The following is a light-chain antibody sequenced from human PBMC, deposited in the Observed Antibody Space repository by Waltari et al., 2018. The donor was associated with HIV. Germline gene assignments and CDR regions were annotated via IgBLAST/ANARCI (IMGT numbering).Light chain of an antibody. CDR3: QQYYSTPLT. V-gene: IGKV4-1*01. J-gene: IGKJ2*01. CDR2: WAL. Sequence: DIVMTQSPDSLAVSLGERATINCKSSQSVLYSSNNKNYLVWYQQKPGQPPKLLIYWALTRESGVPDRFSGGGSGTDFTLTISSLQAEDVAVYYCQQYYSTPLTFGQGTKLEIK. CDR1: QSVLYSSNNKNY.